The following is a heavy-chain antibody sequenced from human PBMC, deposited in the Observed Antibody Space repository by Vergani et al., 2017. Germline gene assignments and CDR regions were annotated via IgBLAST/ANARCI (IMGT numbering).Heavy chain of an antibody. V-gene: IGHV4-61*02. CDR3: ARATLTGTILYYYYYMDV. CDR2: IYTSGST. Sequence: QVQLQESGPGLVKPSQTLSLTCTVSGGSISSGSYYWSWIRQPAGKGLEWIGRIYTSGSTNYNPSLKSRVTISVDTSKNQFSLKLSSVTAADTAVYYCARATLTGTILYYYYYMDVWGKGTTVTVSS. D-gene: IGHD1-7*01. J-gene: IGHJ6*03. CDR1: GGSISSGSYY.